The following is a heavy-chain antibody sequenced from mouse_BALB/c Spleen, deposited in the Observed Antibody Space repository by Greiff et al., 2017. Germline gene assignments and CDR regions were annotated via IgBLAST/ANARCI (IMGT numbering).Heavy chain of an antibody. Sequence: EVKLQESGPGLVKPSQSLSLTCTVTGYSITSDYAWNWIRQFPGNKLEWMGYISYSGSTSYNPSLKSRISITRDTSKNQFFLQLNSVTTEDTATYYCARGGGYAMDYWGQGTSVTVSS. CDR2: ISYSGST. CDR3: ARGGGYAMDY. J-gene: IGHJ4*01. CDR1: GYSITSDYA. V-gene: IGHV3-2*02.